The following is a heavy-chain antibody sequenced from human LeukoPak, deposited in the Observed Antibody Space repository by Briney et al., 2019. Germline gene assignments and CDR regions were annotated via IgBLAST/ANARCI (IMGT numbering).Heavy chain of an antibody. Sequence: ASVKVSCKASGYTFTSYDINWVRQATGQGLEWMGRINPNSGGTNYAQKFQGRVTMTRDTSISTAYMELSRLRSDDTAVYYCARGPVGATSGPHGYWGQGTLVTVSS. CDR2: INPNSGGT. J-gene: IGHJ4*02. V-gene: IGHV1-2*06. D-gene: IGHD1-26*01. CDR1: GYTFTSYD. CDR3: ARGPVGATSGPHGY.